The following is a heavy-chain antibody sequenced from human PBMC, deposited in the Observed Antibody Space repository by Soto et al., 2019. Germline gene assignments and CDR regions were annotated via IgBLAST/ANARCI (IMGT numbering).Heavy chain of an antibody. D-gene: IGHD3-16*02. V-gene: IGHV5-10-1*01. J-gene: IGHJ5*02. CDR2: IDPSDSYT. Sequence: PGECLKISCKGSGYSFTSYWISWVRLMPGKGLEWMGRIDPSDSYTNYSPSFQGHVTISADKSISTAYLQWSSLKASDTAMYYCARLLLSRVDFDPWGQGTLVTVSS. CDR1: GYSFTSYW. CDR3: ARLLLSRVDFDP.